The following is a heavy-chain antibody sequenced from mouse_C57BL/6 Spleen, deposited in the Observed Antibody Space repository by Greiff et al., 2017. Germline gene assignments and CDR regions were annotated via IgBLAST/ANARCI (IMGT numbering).Heavy chain of an antibody. Sequence: VQLQQSGPELVKPGASVKISCKASGYSFTGYYMNWVKQSPEKSLEWIGEINPSTGGTTSNQKFKAKATLTVDKSSSTAYMQLKSLTSEDSAVYYCARSYSNRLDYWGQGTTLTVSS. D-gene: IGHD2-5*01. CDR1: GYSFTGYY. CDR3: ARSYSNRLDY. J-gene: IGHJ2*01. V-gene: IGHV1-42*01. CDR2: INPSTGGT.